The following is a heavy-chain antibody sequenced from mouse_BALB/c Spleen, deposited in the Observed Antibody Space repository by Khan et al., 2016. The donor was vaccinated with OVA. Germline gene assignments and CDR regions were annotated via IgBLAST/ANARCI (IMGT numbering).Heavy chain of an antibody. V-gene: IGHV9-4*02. J-gene: IGHJ1*01. Sequence: QIQLVQSGPELKKPGETVRISCKASGYTFTTAGMQWVQKMPGKGLKWIGWINTHSGVPKYAEDFKGRFAFSLETSASTAYLQISNLKNEDTDTYFCARSYRYYWYCDVWGAGTTVTVSS. CDR2: INTHSGVP. CDR1: GYTFTTAG. D-gene: IGHD2-14*01. CDR3: ARSYRYYWYCDV.